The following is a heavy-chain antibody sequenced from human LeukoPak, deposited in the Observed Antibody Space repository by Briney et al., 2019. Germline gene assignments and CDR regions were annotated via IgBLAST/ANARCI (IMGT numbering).Heavy chain of an antibody. Sequence: GGALRLSCAASGFTFSSYSMNWVRQAPAKGLEWVSSISSSSSYIYYADSVKGRFTISRDNAKNSLYLQMNSMRAEDTAVYYCARDLPSDYYYGMDVWGQGTTVTVSS. V-gene: IGHV3-21*01. CDR3: ARDLPSDYYYGMDV. J-gene: IGHJ6*02. CDR1: GFTFSSYS. CDR2: ISSSSSYI.